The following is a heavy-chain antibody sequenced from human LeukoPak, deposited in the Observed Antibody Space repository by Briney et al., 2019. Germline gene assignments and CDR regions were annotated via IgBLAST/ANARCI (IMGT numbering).Heavy chain of an antibody. CDR2: IYSGGST. CDR1: GLTVSSNY. D-gene: IGHD1-26*01. V-gene: IGHV3-66*01. Sequence: GGSLRLSCAASGLTVSSNYMSWVRQAPGKGLEWVSVIYSGGSTIYADSVKGRFTISRDSSKNTLYLQMNSLRAEDTAVYYCARDPVGAIGYGMDVWGQGTPVTVSS. J-gene: IGHJ6*02. CDR3: ARDPVGAIGYGMDV.